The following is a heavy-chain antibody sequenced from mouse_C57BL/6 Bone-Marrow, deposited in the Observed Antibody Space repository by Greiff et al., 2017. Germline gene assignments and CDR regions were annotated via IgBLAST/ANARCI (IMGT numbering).Heavy chain of an antibody. CDR2: IDPSDSYT. D-gene: IGHD1-1*01. J-gene: IGHJ1*03. CDR3: ARDDYGSSYWYFDV. V-gene: IGHV1-59*01. Sequence: VQLQQPGAELVRPGTSVKLSCKASGYTFTSYWMPWVKQRPGQGLEWIGVIDPSDSYTNYNHKFKGKATLTVDTSSSTAYMQLSSLTSEDSAVYYCARDDYGSSYWYFDVWGRGTTVTVSS. CDR1: GYTFTSYW.